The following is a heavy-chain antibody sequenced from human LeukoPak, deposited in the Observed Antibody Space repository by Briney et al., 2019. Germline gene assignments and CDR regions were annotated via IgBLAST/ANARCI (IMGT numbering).Heavy chain of an antibody. V-gene: IGHV4-31*01. CDR1: GGSISSGGYY. CDR2: IYYSGST. CDR3: ARDSTVVSTREHYFDY. D-gene: IGHD4-23*01. Sequence: PSETLSLTCTVSGGSISSGGYYWSWIRQHPGKGLEWIGYIYYSGSTYYNPSLKSQVTISVDTSKNQFSLKLSSVTAADTAVYYCARDSTVVSTREHYFDYWHQGTLVTVSS. J-gene: IGHJ4*02.